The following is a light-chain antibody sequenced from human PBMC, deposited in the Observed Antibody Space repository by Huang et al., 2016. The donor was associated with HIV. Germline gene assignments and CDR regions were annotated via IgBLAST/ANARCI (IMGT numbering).Light chain of an antibody. CDR1: QGIRRW. CDR2: TAS. CDR3: QQANSFPRT. V-gene: IGKV1-12*01. Sequence: DIQMTQSPSSVSASVGDRVTITCRASQGIRRWLAWYQQKPGKAPNLLIYTASSLQSGVPSRFSGSGSGTDFTLTIRGLQPEDFATYYCQQANSFPRTFGQGTKVEIK. J-gene: IGKJ1*01.